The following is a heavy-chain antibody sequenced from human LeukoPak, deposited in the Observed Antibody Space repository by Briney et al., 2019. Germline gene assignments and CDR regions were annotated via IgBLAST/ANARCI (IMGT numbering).Heavy chain of an antibody. D-gene: IGHD5-12*01. Sequence: SETLSLTCTVSGDPISTSSDYKWTWIRQPPRKGLEWIGYIYYSGSTNYNPSLQSRVTISVDTSNNQFSLKLTSVTAADTAVYYCAREYSAFDYWGEGTLVTVSS. J-gene: IGHJ4*02. CDR1: GDPISTSSDY. CDR3: AREYSAFDY. CDR2: IYYSGST. V-gene: IGHV4-61*08.